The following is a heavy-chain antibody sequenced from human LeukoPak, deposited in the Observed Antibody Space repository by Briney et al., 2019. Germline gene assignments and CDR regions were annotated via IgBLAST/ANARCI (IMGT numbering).Heavy chain of an antibody. CDR1: RFTFNSYA. D-gene: IGHD2-2*03. CDR3: ARVFGYCSSSACYAASDL. Sequence: GGSLRLSCAASRFTFNSYAMSWVRQAPGKGLEWVSVIGGSNGITFYVGSVKGRFTISRDNSKDTLYLQMNSLRAEDTAVYYCARVFGYCSSSACYAASDLWGQGTTVTVSS. J-gene: IGHJ3*01. CDR2: IGGSNGIT. V-gene: IGHV3-23*01.